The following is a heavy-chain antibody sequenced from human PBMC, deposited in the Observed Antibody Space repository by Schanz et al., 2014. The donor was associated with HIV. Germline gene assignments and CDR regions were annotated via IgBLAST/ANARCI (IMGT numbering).Heavy chain of an antibody. J-gene: IGHJ4*02. CDR3: ARWRSGAPSN. V-gene: IGHV3-23*01. CDR1: GFTFNNYA. CDR2: ISESGGRS. D-gene: IGHD3-10*01. Sequence: EVQLLDSGGGLVQPGGSLRLSCVASGFTFNNYAMTWVRQAPGKGLEWVSSISESGGRSYYADSVNGRFTISRDNSKNTLYLEMTTLRTEDTAVYFCARWRSGAPSNWGQGTLVTVSS.